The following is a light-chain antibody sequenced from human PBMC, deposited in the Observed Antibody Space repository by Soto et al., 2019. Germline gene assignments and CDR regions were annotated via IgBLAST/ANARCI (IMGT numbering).Light chain of an antibody. CDR1: QSVSNN. J-gene: IGKJ1*01. CDR2: GAS. V-gene: IGKV3-15*01. CDR3: QQYNNWWT. Sequence: EIVMTQSPATLSVSPGERATLSCRASQSVSNNLAWYQQKPGQAPRLLIYGASTRATGIPARFSGGGSGTEFTLTISRLQSEDFSVYYCQQYNNWWTFGQGTRVEIK.